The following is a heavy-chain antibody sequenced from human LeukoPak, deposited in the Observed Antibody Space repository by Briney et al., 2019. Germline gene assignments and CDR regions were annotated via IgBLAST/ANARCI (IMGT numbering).Heavy chain of an antibody. Sequence: ASVKVSCKASGYTFTSYGISWVRQAPGQGLEWMGWISAYNGNTNYAQKLQGRVTMTTDTSTSTAYMELRSLRSDDTAVYYCARTSGYSGYDEGSGWFDPWGQGTLVTVST. CDR3: ARTSGYSGYDEGSGWFDP. D-gene: IGHD5-12*01. CDR1: GYTFTSYG. V-gene: IGHV1-18*01. J-gene: IGHJ5*02. CDR2: ISAYNGNT.